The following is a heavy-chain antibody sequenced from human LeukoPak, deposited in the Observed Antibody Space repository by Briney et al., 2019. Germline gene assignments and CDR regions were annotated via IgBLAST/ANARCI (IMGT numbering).Heavy chain of an antibody. CDR2: IYYSGST. CDR1: GGSISSYY. CDR3: ARASTAAALAY. V-gene: IGHV4-59*08. Sequence: SETLSLTCTVSGGSISSYYWSWIRQPPGKGLEWIGYIYYSGSTNYNPSLKSRVTISVDTSKNQFSLKVSSVTAADTAVYYCARASTAAALAYWGQGTLVTVSS. J-gene: IGHJ4*02. D-gene: IGHD6-13*01.